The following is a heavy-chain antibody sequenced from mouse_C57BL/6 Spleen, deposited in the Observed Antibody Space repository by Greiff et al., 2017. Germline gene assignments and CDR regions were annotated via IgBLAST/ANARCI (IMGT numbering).Heavy chain of an antibody. CDR3: ARLITTVREGDY. J-gene: IGHJ2*01. D-gene: IGHD1-1*01. Sequence: QVQLQQPGAELVKPGASVKLSCKASGYTFTSYWMQWVKQRPGQGLEWIGEIDPSDSCTNYNQKFKGKATLTVDTSSSTAYMQLSSLTSEDSAVYYCARLITTVREGDYWGQGTTLTVSA. CDR2: IDPSDSCT. CDR1: GYTFTSYW. V-gene: IGHV1-50*01.